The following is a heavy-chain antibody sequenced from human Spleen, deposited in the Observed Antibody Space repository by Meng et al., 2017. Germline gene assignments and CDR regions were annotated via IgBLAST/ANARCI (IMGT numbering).Heavy chain of an antibody. J-gene: IGHJ4*02. CDR3: ARSRRYFDY. Sequence: LGGSGGGVVQPGGSLRLSCAASGFTFNTYAMHWVRQAPGKGLEWVSLMSFDGAQIYYSDSVRGRFTISRDNSKNTVYLQMNSLTAEDTAVYYCARSRRYFDYWGQGTLVTVSS. V-gene: IGHV3-30*01. CDR1: GFTFNTYA. CDR2: MSFDGAQI. D-gene: IGHD2-2*01.